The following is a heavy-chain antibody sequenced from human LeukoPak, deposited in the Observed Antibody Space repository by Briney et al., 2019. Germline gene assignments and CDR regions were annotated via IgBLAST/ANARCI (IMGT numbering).Heavy chain of an antibody. V-gene: IGHV3-7*01. D-gene: IGHD5-18*01. Sequence: GGSLRLSCAASGFTFRSYWMSWVRQAPGKGLEWVANIKQDGSEKYYVDSVKGRFTIFRDNAKNSLYLQMNSLRAEDTAVYYCARDTAMVSFDYWGQGTLVTVSS. CDR1: GFTFRSYW. J-gene: IGHJ4*02. CDR3: ARDTAMVSFDY. CDR2: IKQDGSEK.